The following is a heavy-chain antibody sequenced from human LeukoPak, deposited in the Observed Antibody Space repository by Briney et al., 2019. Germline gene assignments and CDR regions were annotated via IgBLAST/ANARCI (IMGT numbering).Heavy chain of an antibody. CDR1: GGSISSGGYS. CDR2: IYHSGST. CDR3: ARIAPYYDILTGYQYGMDV. D-gene: IGHD3-9*01. Sequence: SETLSLTCAVSGGSISSGGYSWSWIRQPPGKGLEWIGYIYHSGSTYYNPSLKSRVTISVDRSKNQFSLKLSSVTAADTAVYCCARIAPYYDILTGYQYGMDVWGQGTTVTASS. V-gene: IGHV4-30-2*01. J-gene: IGHJ6*02.